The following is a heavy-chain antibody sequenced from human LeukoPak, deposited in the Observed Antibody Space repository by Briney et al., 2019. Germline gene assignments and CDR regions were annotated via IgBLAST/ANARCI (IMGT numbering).Heavy chain of an antibody. Sequence: PGGSLRLSGAASGFTFSMYWMSWVRQAPGKGLEWVASMKQDGSEEYYVDSVKGRFTISRDNAKNSLYLQMNSLRAEDTAVYYCASLRWFFDHWGQGTLVTVSS. CDR2: MKQDGSEE. CDR3: ASLRWFFDH. V-gene: IGHV3-7*01. CDR1: GFTFSMYW. J-gene: IGHJ4*02. D-gene: IGHD4-23*01.